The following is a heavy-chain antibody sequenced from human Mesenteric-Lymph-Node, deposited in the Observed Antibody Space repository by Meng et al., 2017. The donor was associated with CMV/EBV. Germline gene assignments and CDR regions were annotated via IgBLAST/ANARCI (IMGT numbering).Heavy chain of an antibody. D-gene: IGHD2-2*01. CDR3: ARGDIVVVPAALIDY. V-gene: IGHV3-30-3*01. Sequence: GGSLRLSCAASGFTFSSYAMHWVRQAPGKGLEWVAVISYDGSNKYYADSVKGRFTISRDNSKNTLYLQMNSLRAEDTAVYYCARGDIVVVPAALIDYWGQGTLVTVSS. J-gene: IGHJ4*02. CDR1: GFTFSSYA. CDR2: ISYDGSNK.